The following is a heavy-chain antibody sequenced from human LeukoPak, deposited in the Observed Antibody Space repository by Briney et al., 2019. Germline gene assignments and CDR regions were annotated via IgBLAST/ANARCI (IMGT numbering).Heavy chain of an antibody. CDR3: ARHDSFVFDI. J-gene: IGHJ3*02. V-gene: IGHV3-48*04. D-gene: IGHD2-21*02. CDR1: GFTFSNYN. Sequence: GGSLRLSCAASGFTFSNYNMNWVRQAPGKGLEWISYISGSGGTIHYADSVKGRFTISRDNAKNSLYLQMNSLRAEDTAVYYCARHDSFVFDIWGQGTMVTVSS. CDR2: ISGSGGTI.